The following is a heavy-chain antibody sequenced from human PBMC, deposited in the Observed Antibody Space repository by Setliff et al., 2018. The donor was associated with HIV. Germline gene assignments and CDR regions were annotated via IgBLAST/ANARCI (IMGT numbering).Heavy chain of an antibody. Sequence: SETLSLTCAVYGGSFSGYYWSWIRQPPGKGLEWIGEINHSGSTNYNPSLKSRVTISVDTSKNQFSLKLSSVTAADTAVYYCARGGILAIRGVSQIDYWGQGTLVTVSS. CDR1: GGSFSGYY. J-gene: IGHJ4*02. CDR3: ARGGILAIRGVSQIDY. V-gene: IGHV4-34*01. D-gene: IGHD3-10*01. CDR2: INHSGST.